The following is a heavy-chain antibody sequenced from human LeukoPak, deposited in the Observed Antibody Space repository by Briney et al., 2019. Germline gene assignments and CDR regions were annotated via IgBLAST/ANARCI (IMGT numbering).Heavy chain of an antibody. CDR1: GFTVSSNY. CDR3: ARDSMIVGWYFQH. Sequence: GGSLRLSCAASGFTVSSNYMSWVRQAPGKGLEWVSVISSGGSTNYADSGKGRFTISKDNSKNTLNLQMNSLRAEDTAVYYCARDSMIVGWYFQHWGQGTLVTVSS. J-gene: IGHJ1*01. D-gene: IGHD3-22*01. V-gene: IGHV3-66*01. CDR2: ISSGGST.